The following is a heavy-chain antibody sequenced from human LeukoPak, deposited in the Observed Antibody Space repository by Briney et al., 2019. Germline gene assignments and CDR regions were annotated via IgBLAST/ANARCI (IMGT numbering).Heavy chain of an antibody. V-gene: IGHV4-39*07. CDR2: IFYSGST. Sequence: SETLSLTCTVSGGSISTSNYYWGWIRQPPGKGLEWIGNIFYSGSTHYNPSLKSRVTISVDTSKNQFSLILTSVTDADTAVYYCATSSGWYRYDSWGQGTLVTVSS. J-gene: IGHJ4*02. CDR3: ATSSGWYRYDS. D-gene: IGHD6-19*01. CDR1: GGSISTSNYY.